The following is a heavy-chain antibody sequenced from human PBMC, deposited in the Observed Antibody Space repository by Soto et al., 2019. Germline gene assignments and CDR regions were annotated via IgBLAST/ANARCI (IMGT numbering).Heavy chain of an antibody. Sequence: SVKISCKTSGGTFTSYAISWVRQAPGQGLEWVGGIIPIFGTADYAQKFQGRVTITADESTSTAYMELSSLRSEDTAVYYCATMKGGYQSYYYGMDVWGQGTTVTVS. CDR1: GGTFTSYA. V-gene: IGHV1-69*13. CDR3: ATMKGGYQSYYYGMDV. J-gene: IGHJ6*02. D-gene: IGHD3-16*02. CDR2: IIPIFGTA.